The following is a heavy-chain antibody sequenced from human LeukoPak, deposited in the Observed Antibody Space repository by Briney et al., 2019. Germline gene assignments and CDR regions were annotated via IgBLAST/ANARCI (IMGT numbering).Heavy chain of an antibody. V-gene: IGHV3-13*01. J-gene: IGHJ4*02. CDR3: ARGIRCSGGSCYSLDY. Sequence: GGSLRLSCAASGFTFSSYDMHWVRQATGKGLEWVSAIGTAGDTYYPGSVKGRFTISRENAKNSLYLQMSSLRAGDTAVYYCARGIRCSGGSCYSLDYWGQGTLVTVSS. CDR1: GFTFSSYD. CDR2: IGTAGDT. D-gene: IGHD2-15*01.